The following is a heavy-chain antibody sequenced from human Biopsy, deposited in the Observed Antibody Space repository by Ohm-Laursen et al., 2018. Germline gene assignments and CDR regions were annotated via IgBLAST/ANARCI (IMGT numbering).Heavy chain of an antibody. CDR3: ATKLTGYFHH. D-gene: IGHD3-9*01. J-gene: IGHJ1*01. CDR2: NIPILGTG. V-gene: IGHV1-69*06. CDR1: GGTFSNYG. Sequence: SVKVSCKAPGGTFSNYGINWVRQAPGQGLEWLGGNIPILGTGNYAQKFQDRVTVAADTSTSTATMELRSLRSDDTAVYYCATKLTGYFHHWGQGTLVIVSS.